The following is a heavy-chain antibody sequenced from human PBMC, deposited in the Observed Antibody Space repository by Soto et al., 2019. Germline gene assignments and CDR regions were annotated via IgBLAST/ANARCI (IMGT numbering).Heavy chain of an antibody. Sequence: GSLRLSCAASGFTFSSCAMSWVRQAPGRGLEWVSAITGGGGRTYYAASVKGRFTISRGNSKNTLYLQVNSLRGEDTAVYYCAKESGVLQWLLRGSFDYWGQGALVTVSS. V-gene: IGHV3-23*01. CDR2: ITGGGGRT. CDR1: GFTFSSCA. CDR3: AKESGVLQWLLRGSFDY. D-gene: IGHD6-19*01. J-gene: IGHJ4*02.